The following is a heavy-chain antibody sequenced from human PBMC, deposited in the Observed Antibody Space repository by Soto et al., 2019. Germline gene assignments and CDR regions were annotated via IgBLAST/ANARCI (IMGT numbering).Heavy chain of an antibody. Sequence: ASVKVSCKASGYTFTSYYMHWVRQAPGQGLELMGIINPSGGSTSYAQKFQGRVTMTRDTSTSTVYMELSSLRSEDTAVYYCARDARIVGAARRYYYYGMDVWGQGTTVTVYS. CDR1: GYTFTSYY. D-gene: IGHD1-26*01. CDR3: ARDARIVGAARRYYYYGMDV. CDR2: INPSGGST. J-gene: IGHJ6*02. V-gene: IGHV1-46*01.